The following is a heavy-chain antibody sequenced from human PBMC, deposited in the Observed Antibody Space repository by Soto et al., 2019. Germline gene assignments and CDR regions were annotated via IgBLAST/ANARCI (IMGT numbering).Heavy chain of an antibody. J-gene: IGHJ3*02. CDR2: ISSSSSYI. V-gene: IGHV3-21*01. CDR3: AREASRGYFDWSEKNDAFDI. D-gene: IGHD3-9*01. CDR1: GFTFSSYS. Sequence: KPGGSLRLSCAASGFTFSSYSMNWVRQAPGKGLEWVSSISSSSSYIYYADSVKGRFTISRDNAKNSLYLQMNSLRAEDTAVYYCAREASRGYFDWSEKNDAFDIWGQGTMVTVSS.